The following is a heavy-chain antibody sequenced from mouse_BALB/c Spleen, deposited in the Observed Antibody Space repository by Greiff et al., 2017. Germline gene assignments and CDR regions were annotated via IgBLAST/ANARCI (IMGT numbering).Heavy chain of an antibody. D-gene: IGHD1-1*01. J-gene: IGHJ3*01. Sequence: EVHLVESGGDLVKPGGSLKLSCAASGFTFSSYGMSWVRQTPDKRLEWVATISSGGSYTYYPDSVKGRFTISRDNAKNTLYLQMSSLKSEDTAMYYCAGITRDYGSRGFAYWGQGTLVTVSA. CDR1: GFTFSSYG. CDR3: AGITRDYGSRGFAY. V-gene: IGHV5-6*01. CDR2: ISSGGSYT.